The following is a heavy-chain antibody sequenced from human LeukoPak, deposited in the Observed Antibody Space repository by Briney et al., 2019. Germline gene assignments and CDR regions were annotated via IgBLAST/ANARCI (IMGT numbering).Heavy chain of an antibody. CDR3: AKGNQRYSSTWYGVDY. V-gene: IGHV3-30*18. CDR2: ISYDGRNE. J-gene: IGHJ4*02. CDR1: GFTFSNAW. D-gene: IGHD6-13*01. Sequence: PGGSLRLSCAASGFTFSNAWMSWVRQAPGKGLEWVAFISYDGRNEYYADSVKGRFSISRDNSKNTLYLQMNSLRAEDTAVYYCAKGNQRYSSTWYGVDYWGQGTLVTVSS.